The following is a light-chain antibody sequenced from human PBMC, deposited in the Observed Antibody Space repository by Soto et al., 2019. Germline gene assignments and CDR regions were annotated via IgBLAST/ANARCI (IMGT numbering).Light chain of an antibody. CDR2: GAS. CDR1: QSVSSN. CDR3: QQYKNWTLT. J-gene: IGKJ4*01. Sequence: EIVMTQSPATLSVSPGGRATLSCRASQSVSSNLAWYQQKPGQAPRLLIYGASTRATGFPARFSGSGSGTEFTLTISSLQSEDFAVYYCQQYKNWTLTFGGGTRLEIK. V-gene: IGKV3-15*01.